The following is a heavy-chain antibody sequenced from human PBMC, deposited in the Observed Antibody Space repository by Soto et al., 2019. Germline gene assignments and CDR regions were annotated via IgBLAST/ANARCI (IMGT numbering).Heavy chain of an antibody. CDR3: ARDGRPVGSSGWYGYFDY. V-gene: IGHV4-59*01. CDR1: GGSISSYY. CDR2: IYYSGST. Sequence: SETLSLTCTVSGGSISSYYWSWIRQPPGKGLEWIGYIYYSGSTNYNPSLKSRVTISVDTSKNQFSLKLSPVTAADTAVYYCARDGRPVGSSGWYGYFDYWGQGTLVTVSS. J-gene: IGHJ4*02. D-gene: IGHD6-19*01.